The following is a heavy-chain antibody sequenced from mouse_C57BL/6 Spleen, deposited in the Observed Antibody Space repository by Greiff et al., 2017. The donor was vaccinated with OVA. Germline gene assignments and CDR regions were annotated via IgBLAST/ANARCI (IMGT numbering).Heavy chain of an antibody. J-gene: IGHJ4*01. CDR1: GYTFTSYW. Sequence: QVQLQQPGAELVKPGASVKLSCKASGYTFTSYWMQWVKQRPGQGLEWIGEIDPSDSYTNYNQQFKGKATLTVDTSSSTAYMQLSSLTSEDSAVYYCARITTVVARAMDYWGQGTSVTVSS. CDR3: ARITTVVARAMDY. D-gene: IGHD1-1*01. CDR2: IDPSDSYT. V-gene: IGHV1-50*01.